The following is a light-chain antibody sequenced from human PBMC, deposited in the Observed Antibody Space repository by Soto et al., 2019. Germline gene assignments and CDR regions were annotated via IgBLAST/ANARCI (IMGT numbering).Light chain of an antibody. CDR2: DVN. Sequence: QSALSQPASVSGSPGQSITISCTGTSSDVGANEYVAWYQQRPDTAPKLMIYDVNNRPSGVSNRFSGSKSGNTASLTISWLQADDEADYYCSSYTARYTLVFGGGTQLTVL. CDR1: SSDVGANEY. J-gene: IGLJ2*01. CDR3: SSYTARYTLV. V-gene: IGLV2-14*01.